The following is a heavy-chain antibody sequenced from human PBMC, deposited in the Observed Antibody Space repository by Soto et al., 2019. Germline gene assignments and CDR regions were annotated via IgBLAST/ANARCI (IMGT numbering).Heavy chain of an antibody. CDR2: IIPIFGTA. D-gene: IGHD2-2*01. V-gene: IGHV1-69*13. CDR3: ARDYVVVPAAISYYYGMDV. Sequence: SVKVSCKASGGAFSSYAISWVRQAPGQGLEWMGGIIPIFGTANYAQKFQGRVTITADESTSTAYMELSSLRSEDTAVYYCARDYVVVPAAISYYYGMDVWGQGTTVTVSS. CDR1: GGAFSSYA. J-gene: IGHJ6*02.